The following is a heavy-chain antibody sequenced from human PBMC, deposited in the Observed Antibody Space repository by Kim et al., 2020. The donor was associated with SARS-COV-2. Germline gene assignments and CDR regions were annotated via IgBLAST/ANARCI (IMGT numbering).Heavy chain of an antibody. Sequence: SQTLSLTCVISGDNVSGDSVAWNWLRQSPSRGLEWLGRTYYRSKWYNDYAVSVKGRITISPDTSKNQFSLLVNSVTPEDTAVYYCARDHQYSVDYWGQGTLVTVSS. CDR3: ARDHQYSVDY. CDR1: GDNVSGDSVA. CDR2: TYYRSKWYN. V-gene: IGHV6-1*01. D-gene: IGHD4-4*01. J-gene: IGHJ4*02.